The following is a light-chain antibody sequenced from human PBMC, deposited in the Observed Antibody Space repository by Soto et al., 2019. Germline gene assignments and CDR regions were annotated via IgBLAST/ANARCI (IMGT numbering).Light chain of an antibody. J-gene: IGKJ1*01. Sequence: IVLTQSPATLSLSPGERATLSCRASQSVSSYLVWYQQKPGQAPRLLIYDASNRATGIPARFSGSGSGTDFTLTISSLEPEDFAVYYCQQRSNWPPWTFGQGTKVDIK. CDR3: QQRSNWPPWT. CDR2: DAS. V-gene: IGKV3-11*01. CDR1: QSVSSY.